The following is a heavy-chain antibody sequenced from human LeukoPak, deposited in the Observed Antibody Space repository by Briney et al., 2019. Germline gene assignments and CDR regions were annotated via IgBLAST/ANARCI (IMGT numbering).Heavy chain of an antibody. D-gene: IGHD3-22*01. CDR1: GFTFSSYG. CDR2: ISYDGSNK. V-gene: IGHV3-30*18. J-gene: IGHJ4*02. CDR3: AKDKYYYDSSGYFFDY. Sequence: GGSLRLSCAASGFTFSSYGMHWVRQAPGKGLEWVAVISYDGSNKYYADSVKGRFTISRDNSKNTLYLQMNSLRAEDTAVYYCAKDKYYYDSSGYFFDYWGQGTLVTVSS.